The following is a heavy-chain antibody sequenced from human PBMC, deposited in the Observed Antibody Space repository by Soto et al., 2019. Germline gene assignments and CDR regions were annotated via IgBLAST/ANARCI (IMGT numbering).Heavy chain of an antibody. D-gene: IGHD5-12*01. CDR3: GRGRSGTIVVFY. V-gene: IGHV1-2*02. J-gene: IGHJ4*02. Sequence: ASVKVSCKASGYTFTGHYIHWVRQAPEQGPEWMGEIGPESGATRYAQKFQGRVTMTRDMSITTVYMELNNLSPDDTAVYYCGRGRSGTIVVFYWGQGTPVTVSS. CDR2: IGPESGAT. CDR1: GYTFTGHY.